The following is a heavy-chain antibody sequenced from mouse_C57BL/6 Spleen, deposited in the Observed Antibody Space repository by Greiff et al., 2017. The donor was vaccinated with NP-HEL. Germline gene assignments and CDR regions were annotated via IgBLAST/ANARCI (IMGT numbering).Heavy chain of an antibody. CDR2: ISSGSSTI. Sequence: DVKLVESGGGLVKPGGSLKLSCAASGFTFSDYGMHWVRQAPEKGLEWVAYISSGSSTIYYADTVKGRFTISRDNAKNTLFLQMTSLRSEDTAMYYCARHFYYYGSSYVGYFDVWGTGTTVTVSS. J-gene: IGHJ1*03. D-gene: IGHD1-1*01. V-gene: IGHV5-17*01. CDR3: ARHFYYYGSSYVGYFDV. CDR1: GFTFSDYG.